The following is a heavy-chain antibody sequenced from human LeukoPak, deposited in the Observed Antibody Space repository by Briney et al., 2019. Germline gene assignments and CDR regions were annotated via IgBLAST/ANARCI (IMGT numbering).Heavy chain of an antibody. CDR3: ARDAPVTDY. Sequence: GGSLRLSCAASGFTFSSYEMIWVRQAPGKGLEWVSYISSSGSTIYYADSVKGRFTISRDNAKNSLYLQMNSLRAEDTAVYYCARDAPVTDYWGQGTLVTVSS. CDR1: GFTFSSYE. D-gene: IGHD4-17*01. CDR2: ISSSGSTI. V-gene: IGHV3-48*03. J-gene: IGHJ4*02.